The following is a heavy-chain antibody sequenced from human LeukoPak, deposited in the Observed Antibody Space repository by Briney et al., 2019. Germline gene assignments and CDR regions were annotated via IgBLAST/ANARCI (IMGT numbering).Heavy chain of an antibody. CDR3: ARDEDYDSSDYSY. CDR2: ISSSGSTI. Sequence: GGSLRLSCAASGFTFSDYYMSWIRQAPGKGLEWVSYISSSGSTIYYADSVKGRFTISRDNAKNSLYPQMNSLRAEDTAVYYCARDEDYDSSDYSYWGQGTLVTVSS. V-gene: IGHV3-11*04. J-gene: IGHJ4*02. CDR1: GFTFSDYY. D-gene: IGHD3-22*01.